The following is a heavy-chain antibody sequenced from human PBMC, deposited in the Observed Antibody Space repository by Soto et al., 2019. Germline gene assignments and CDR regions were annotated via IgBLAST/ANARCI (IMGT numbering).Heavy chain of an antibody. Sequence: ASVKVSCKASGYTFISNFIHWVRQAPGQGLEWMGIINPGSGSTTYAQKFQGRLIMTTDTSTSTDFMELSSLRSDDTAVYYCARDDYYDNSGFPRHYDTWGHETLSTLAS. J-gene: IGHJ5*01. V-gene: IGHV1-46*01. CDR2: INPGSGST. D-gene: IGHD3-22*01. CDR1: GYTFISNF. CDR3: ARDDYYDNSGFPRHYDT.